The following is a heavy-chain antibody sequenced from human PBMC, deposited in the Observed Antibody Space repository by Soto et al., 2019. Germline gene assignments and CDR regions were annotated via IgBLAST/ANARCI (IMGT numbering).Heavy chain of an antibody. Sequence: ASVKVSCKASGYTFIVHYIHWVRQAPGKGFEWIGWTNPNNGSTKYAQKFQGRVTMTRNSLFLQMTSLTPEDTAVYYCARDRAMATMTFDSWGPGSLVTVSS. CDR1: GYTFIVHY. CDR2: TNPNNGST. J-gene: IGHJ4*02. CDR3: ARDRAMATMTFDS. V-gene: IGHV1-2*02. D-gene: IGHD5-12*01.